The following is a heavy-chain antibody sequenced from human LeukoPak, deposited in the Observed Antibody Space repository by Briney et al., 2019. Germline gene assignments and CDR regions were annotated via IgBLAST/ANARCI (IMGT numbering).Heavy chain of an antibody. D-gene: IGHD3-10*01. CDR3: AVYYYGSGSFDY. CDR2: IYHSGTT. Sequence: SETLSLTCTVSGYSISSGYYWGWIRQPPGKGLGCIGSIYHSGTTYYNPSLKSRVTISVDTSKNQFSLKLSSVTAADTAVYYCAVYYYGSGSFDYWGQGTLVTVSS. CDR1: GYSISSGYY. J-gene: IGHJ4*02. V-gene: IGHV4-38-2*02.